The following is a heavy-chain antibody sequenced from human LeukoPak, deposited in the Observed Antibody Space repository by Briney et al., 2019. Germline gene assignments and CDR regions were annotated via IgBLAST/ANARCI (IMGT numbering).Heavy chain of an antibody. CDR2: IYYSGST. J-gene: IGHJ6*03. Sequence: SETLSLTCTVSGGSISSSSYYWGWIRQPPGKGLEWNGSIYYSGSTYYNPSLKSRGTISVDTSKNQFSLKLSSVTAADTAVYYCARGFGAGSYYYYMDVWGKGTTVTVSS. D-gene: IGHD3-16*01. CDR1: GGSISSSSYY. CDR3: ARGFGAGSYYYYMDV. V-gene: IGHV4-39*01.